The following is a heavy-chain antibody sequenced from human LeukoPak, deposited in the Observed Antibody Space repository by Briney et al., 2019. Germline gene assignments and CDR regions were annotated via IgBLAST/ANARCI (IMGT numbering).Heavy chain of an antibody. J-gene: IGHJ4*02. CDR1: GDSVSSNSAA. CDR2: TYYRSKWYN. Sequence: SQTLSLTCAISGDSVSSNSAAWNWIRLSPSSGLEWLGRTYYRSKWYNDYAVSVKSRITINPDTSKNQFSLQLNSVTPEDTAVYYCARGKGVAGRFYYFDYWGQGTLVTVSS. D-gene: IGHD6-19*01. CDR3: ARGKGVAGRFYYFDY. V-gene: IGHV6-1*01.